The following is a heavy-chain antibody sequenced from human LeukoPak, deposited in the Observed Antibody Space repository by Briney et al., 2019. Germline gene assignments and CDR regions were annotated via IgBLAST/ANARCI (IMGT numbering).Heavy chain of an antibody. J-gene: IGHJ4*02. CDR3: ARGHSNCSPTSCYFPSDY. CDR2: IYNGGRT. Sequence: SETLSLTCTVSGASISTYYWSWIRQPPGKGLEGIGYIYNGGRTNYNPSLKSRVTISVDTSKNQFSLRLTSVTAADTAVYYCARGHSNCSPTSCYFPSDYWGQGTLVTVSS. D-gene: IGHD2-2*01. CDR1: GASISTYY. V-gene: IGHV4-59*01.